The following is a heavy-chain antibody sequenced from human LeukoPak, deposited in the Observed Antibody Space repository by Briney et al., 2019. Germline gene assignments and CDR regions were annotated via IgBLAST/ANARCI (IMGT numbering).Heavy chain of an antibody. Sequence: GGSLRLSCAASGFTFSSYEMNWVSQAPGKGLEWVSYISSSGSTIYYADSVKGRFTISRDNAKNSLYLHMNSLRSEDTAVYYCARWGRTYNILTGYSYWGQGTLVTVSS. V-gene: IGHV3-48*03. D-gene: IGHD3-9*01. CDR3: ARWGRTYNILTGYSY. J-gene: IGHJ4*02. CDR1: GFTFSSYE. CDR2: ISSSGSTI.